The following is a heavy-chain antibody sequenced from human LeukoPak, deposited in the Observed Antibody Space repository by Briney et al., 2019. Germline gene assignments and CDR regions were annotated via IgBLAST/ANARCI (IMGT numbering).Heavy chain of an antibody. CDR2: IYYSGTT. CDR3: ARLKFDVLTGYYEALDY. D-gene: IGHD3-9*01. CDR1: GGSISSYY. V-gene: IGHV4-59*08. Sequence: PSETLSLTCTVSGGSISSYYWSWIRQPPGKGLEWIGYIYYSGTTNYNPSLKSRVTMSVDTSKNQFSLNLRSVTAADTAVYHCARLKFDVLTGYYEALDYWGQGTLVTVSS. J-gene: IGHJ4*02.